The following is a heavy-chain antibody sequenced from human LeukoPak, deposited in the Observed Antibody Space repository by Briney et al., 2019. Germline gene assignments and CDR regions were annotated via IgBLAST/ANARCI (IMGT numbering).Heavy chain of an antibody. V-gene: IGHV3-33*08. CDR1: GFTFSSYG. CDR2: IWYDGSNK. CDR3: ARDPAGLLWFGELRGDFDY. Sequence: GRSLRLSCAASGFTFSSYGMHWVRQAPGKGLEWVAFIWYDGSNKYYADSLKGRFTISRDNSKNTLYLQMNSLRAEDTAVYYCARDPAGLLWFGELRGDFDYWGQGTLVTVSS. D-gene: IGHD3-10*01. J-gene: IGHJ4*02.